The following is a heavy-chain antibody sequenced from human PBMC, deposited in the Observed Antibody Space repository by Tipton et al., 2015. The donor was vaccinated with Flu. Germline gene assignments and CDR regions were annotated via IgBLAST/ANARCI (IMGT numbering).Heavy chain of an antibody. J-gene: IGHJ6*02. D-gene: IGHD6-13*01. V-gene: IGHV3-13*01. Sequence: SLRLSCAASGFTFSLYDIHWVRQVTGKSLEWVSAIGSAGDTHYSDSVKGRFTITRDNLKNSLYLQMSSLRVGDTAVYYCARGPLPDSNWYNGMDVWGQGTTVTVSS. CDR1: GFTFSLYD. CDR2: IGSAGDT. CDR3: ARGPLPDSNWYNGMDV.